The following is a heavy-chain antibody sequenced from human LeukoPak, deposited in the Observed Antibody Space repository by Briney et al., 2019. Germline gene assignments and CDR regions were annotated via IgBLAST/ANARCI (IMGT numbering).Heavy chain of an antibody. CDR1: GGSFSRYF. CDR2: IDHSGST. CDR3: AREYFSANYFFYYMDV. Sequence: SETLSLTCTVSGGSFSRYFWTWIRQTPGKGLEWIGYIDHSGSTIYSPSLQSRVTISIDTSKNQFSLKLNSVTAADTAVYYCAREYFSANYFFYYMDVWGTGTTVTVSS. V-gene: IGHV4-59*01. D-gene: IGHD3-3*01. J-gene: IGHJ6*03.